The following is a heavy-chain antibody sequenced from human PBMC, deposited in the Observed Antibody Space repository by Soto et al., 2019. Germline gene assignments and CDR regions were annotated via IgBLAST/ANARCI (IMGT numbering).Heavy chain of an antibody. Sequence: QVQLVQSGAEVKKPGASVKVSCKASGYTFTSYGISWVRQAPGQGLEWMGWNSAYNGNTNYAQKLQGRVTMTTDTSTSTAYMELRRLRSDDTAVYYCARVITIFGVVIMHFDYWGQGTLVTVSS. CDR1: GYTFTSYG. J-gene: IGHJ4*02. CDR2: NSAYNGNT. CDR3: ARVITIFGVVIMHFDY. V-gene: IGHV1-18*01. D-gene: IGHD3-3*01.